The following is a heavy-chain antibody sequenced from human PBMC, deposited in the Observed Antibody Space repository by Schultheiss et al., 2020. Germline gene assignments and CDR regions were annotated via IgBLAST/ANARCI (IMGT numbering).Heavy chain of an antibody. J-gene: IGHJ3*02. Sequence: ASVKVSCKASGYTFTSYGISWVRQAPGQGLEWMGWINPNSGGTNYAQNFQGRVTMTRDTSISTAYMELSRLRSDDTAVYYCASKIRPVSAFDIWGQGTMVTV. V-gene: IGHV1-2*02. CDR1: GYTFTSYG. CDR3: ASKIRPVSAFDI. CDR2: INPNSGGT. D-gene: IGHD4-17*01.